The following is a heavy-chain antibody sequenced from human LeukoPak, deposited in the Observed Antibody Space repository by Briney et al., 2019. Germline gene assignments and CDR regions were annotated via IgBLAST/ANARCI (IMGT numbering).Heavy chain of an antibody. V-gene: IGHV3-74*01. CDR3: AKEVIVVITNGYFDY. J-gene: IGHJ4*02. CDR2: INTDGRYT. CDR1: GFIFSSHW. D-gene: IGHD3-22*01. Sequence: GGSLRLSCAASGFIFSSHWMHWVRQAPGKGLVWVSHINTDGRYTTYADSVRGRFTISRDNSKNTLYLQMNSLRAEDTAVYYCAKEVIVVITNGYFDYWGQGTLVTVSS.